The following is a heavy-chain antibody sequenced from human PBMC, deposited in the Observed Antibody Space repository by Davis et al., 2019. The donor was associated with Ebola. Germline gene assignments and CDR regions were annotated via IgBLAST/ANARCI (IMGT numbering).Heavy chain of an antibody. V-gene: IGHV3-48*02. J-gene: IGHJ4*02. CDR3: AREQYYYDSSGYYGYYFDY. D-gene: IGHD3-22*01. CDR2: ISSSSSTI. CDR1: GFTFSSYS. Sequence: GGSLRLSCAASGFTFSSYSMNWVRQAPGKGLEWVSYISSSSSTIYYADSVKGRFTISSDNAKNSLYLQMNSLRDEDTAVYYCAREQYYYDSSGYYGYYFDYWGQGTLVTVSS.